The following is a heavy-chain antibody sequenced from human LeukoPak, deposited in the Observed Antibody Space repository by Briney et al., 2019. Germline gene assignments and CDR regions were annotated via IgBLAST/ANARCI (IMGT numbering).Heavy chain of an antibody. CDR3: ARDGSGYSSGWGGWFDP. D-gene: IGHD6-25*01. CDR2: IKQDGNEK. J-gene: IGHJ5*02. CDR1: GFTFSSYS. Sequence: GGSLRLSCAASGFTFSSYSMNWVRQAPGKGLEWVANIKQDGNEKYYVDSVKGRFTISRDNAKNSLYLQMNSLRAEDTAVYYCARDGSGYSSGWGGWFDPWGQGTLVTVSS. V-gene: IGHV3-7*01.